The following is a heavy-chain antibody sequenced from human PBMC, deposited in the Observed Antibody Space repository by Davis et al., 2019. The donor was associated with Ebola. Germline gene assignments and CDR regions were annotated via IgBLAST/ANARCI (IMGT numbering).Heavy chain of an antibody. CDR3: ARLRYRARGDYSYGMDV. Sequence: MPSETLSLTCAVSGGSISSSNWWSWVRQPPGKGLEWIGEIYHSGSTNYNPSLKSRVPISVDTSKNQFSLKLSSVTAADTAVYYCARLRYRARGDYSYGMDVWGQGTTVTVSS. V-gene: IGHV4-4*02. CDR1: GGSISSSNW. D-gene: IGHD1-14*01. J-gene: IGHJ6*02. CDR2: IYHSGST.